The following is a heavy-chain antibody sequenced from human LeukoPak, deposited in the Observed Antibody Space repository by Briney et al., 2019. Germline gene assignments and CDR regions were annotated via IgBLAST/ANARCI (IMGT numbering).Heavy chain of an antibody. J-gene: IGHJ4*02. D-gene: IGHD3-10*01. CDR1: GFTFSNNW. Sequence: QAGGSLRLSCAASGFTFSNNWMTWVRQAPGKGLEWVASVKKDASEMYHVDSVKGRFTISRDNAKNSLYLQMSSLRVEDTAVYYCARGPPYGSRSDFFDYWGQGTLVTVSA. V-gene: IGHV3-7*01. CDR2: VKKDASEM. CDR3: ARGPPYGSRSDFFDY.